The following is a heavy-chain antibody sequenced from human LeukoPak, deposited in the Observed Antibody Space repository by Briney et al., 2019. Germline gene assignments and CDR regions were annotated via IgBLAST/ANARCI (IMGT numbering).Heavy chain of an antibody. CDR1: GGSFSGYY. J-gene: IGHJ5*02. V-gene: IGHV4-34*01. CDR2: INHSGST. Sequence: PSETLSLTCAVYGGSFSGYYWSWIRQPPGKGLEWIGEINHSGSTNYNPSLKSRVTISVDTSKNQFSLKLSSVTAADTAVYYCARAPGDCSSTSCYGGNWFDPWGQGTLVTVSS. D-gene: IGHD2-2*01. CDR3: ARAPGDCSSTSCYGGNWFDP.